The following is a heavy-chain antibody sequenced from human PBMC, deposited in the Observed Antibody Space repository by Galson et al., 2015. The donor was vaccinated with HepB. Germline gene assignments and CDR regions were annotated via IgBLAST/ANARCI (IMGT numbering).Heavy chain of an antibody. CDR2: ISYDGSNK. CDR3: ARGMVRGVIDY. CDR1: GFTFSSYA. V-gene: IGHV3-30*04. J-gene: IGHJ4*02. D-gene: IGHD3-10*01. Sequence: SLRLSCAASGFTFSSYAMHWVRQAPGKGLEWVAVISYDGSNKYYADSVKGRFTISRDNSKNTLYLQMNSLRAEDTAVYYCARGMVRGVIDYWGQGTLVTVSS.